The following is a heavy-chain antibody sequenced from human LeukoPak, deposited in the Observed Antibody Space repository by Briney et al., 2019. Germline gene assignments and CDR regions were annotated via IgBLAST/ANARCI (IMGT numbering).Heavy chain of an antibody. D-gene: IGHD3-22*01. Sequence: ASVKVSCKASGYTFTSYDINWVRQATGQGLEWMGWMNPNSGNTGYAQKFQGRVTMTRNTSISTAYMELSSLRSEDTAVYYCARRYDSSKDYYYYYMDVWGKGTTVTISS. CDR2: MNPNSGNT. J-gene: IGHJ6*03. CDR1: GYTFTSYD. V-gene: IGHV1-8*01. CDR3: ARRYDSSKDYYYYYMDV.